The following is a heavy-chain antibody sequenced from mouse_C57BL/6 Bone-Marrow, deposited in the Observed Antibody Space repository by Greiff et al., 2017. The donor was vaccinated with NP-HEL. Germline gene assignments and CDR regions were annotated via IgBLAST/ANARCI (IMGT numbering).Heavy chain of an antibody. CDR2: INPTYGTT. CDR3: ARGLLGFYGNYPAWFAY. Sequence: VQLQQSGPELVKPGASVKISCKASGYSFTDYYMNWVKQSNGKSLEWIGVINPTYGTTSYNQKFKGKATLTVDQSSSTAYMKLNSLTSKDSAVYYCARGLLGFYGNYPAWFAYWGQGTLVTVSA. V-gene: IGHV1-39*01. J-gene: IGHJ3*01. CDR1: GYSFTDYY. D-gene: IGHD2-1*01.